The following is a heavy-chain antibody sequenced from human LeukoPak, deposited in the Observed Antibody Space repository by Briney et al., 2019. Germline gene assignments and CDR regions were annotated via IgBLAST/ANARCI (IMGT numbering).Heavy chain of an antibody. CDR3: ARDKGLFDTSGNPFGYYFDY. V-gene: IGHV3-43D*03. D-gene: IGHD3-22*01. Sequence: PGGSLRLSCATSGFTFDDYAMHWVRQTPGRGLEWVSLITWDGSGSYYADSVKGRFAISRDSIRDSLYLQMNSLRPEDSGLYYCARDKGLFDTSGNPFGYYFDYWGQGTLVTVSA. J-gene: IGHJ4*02. CDR2: ITWDGSGS. CDR1: GFTFDDYA.